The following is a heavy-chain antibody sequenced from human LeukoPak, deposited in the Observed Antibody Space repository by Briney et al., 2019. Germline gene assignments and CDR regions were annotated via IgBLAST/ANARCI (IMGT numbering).Heavy chain of an antibody. CDR1: GFTFSSCA. D-gene: IGHD2-15*01. CDR3: AKSGCTCSGGSCDRAQEY. Sequence: GGSLRLSCAASGFTFSSCAMSWVRQAPGKGLEWVSAISGSGGSTYYADSVKGRFTISRDNSKNTLYLQMNSLRAEDTAVYYCAKSGCTCSGGSCDRAQEYWGQGTLVTVSS. J-gene: IGHJ4*02. CDR2: ISGSGGST. V-gene: IGHV3-23*01.